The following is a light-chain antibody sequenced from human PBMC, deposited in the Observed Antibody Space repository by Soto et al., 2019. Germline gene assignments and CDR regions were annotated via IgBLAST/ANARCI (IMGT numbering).Light chain of an antibody. J-gene: IGKJ1*01. CDR3: QQYNSYSKT. CDR1: QNINTW. V-gene: IGKV1-5*03. CDR2: KAS. Sequence: TQSPSTVSASVGDRVTIPCRASQNINTWLAWYQQKPGKAPKLLILKASSLESGVPSRFSGSGSGTEFTLTISSLQPDDSASYYCQQYNSYSKTFGQGTNVDIK.